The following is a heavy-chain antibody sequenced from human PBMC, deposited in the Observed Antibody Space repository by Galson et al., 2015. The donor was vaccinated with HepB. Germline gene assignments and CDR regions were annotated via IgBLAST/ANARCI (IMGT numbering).Heavy chain of an antibody. CDR3: VRGVKSPDY. J-gene: IGHJ4*02. Sequence: SLRLSCAASGFTFNKYGMYWVRPSPGKGLEWVALIWNDGSNKYYVDSVKGRFTISRDNSKSTLYLQMNSLRAEDTAVYFCVRGVKSPDYWGQGTLVTVSS. CDR2: IWNDGSNK. V-gene: IGHV3-33*07. CDR1: GFTFNKYG.